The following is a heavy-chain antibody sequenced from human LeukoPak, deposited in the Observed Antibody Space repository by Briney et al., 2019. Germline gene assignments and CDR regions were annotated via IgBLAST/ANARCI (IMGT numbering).Heavy chain of an antibody. V-gene: IGHV3-74*01. Sequence: GGSLRLSCAASRFTFSSYWMHWVRKAPGKGLVWVSRINTDGSGTSYADSVKGRFTISRDNAKNTLYLQMNSLRAEDTAVYYCARGNAHAFDIWGQGTMVTVSS. CDR3: ARGNAHAFDI. D-gene: IGHD1-1*01. CDR1: RFTFSSYW. CDR2: INTDGSGT. J-gene: IGHJ3*02.